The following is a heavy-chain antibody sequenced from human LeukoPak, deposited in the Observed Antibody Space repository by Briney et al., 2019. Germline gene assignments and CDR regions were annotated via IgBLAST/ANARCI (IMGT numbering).Heavy chain of an antibody. V-gene: IGHV3-21*01. CDR3: ARVRVGATFPYYYYYMDV. CDR2: ISSSSSYI. Sequence: GGSLRLSCAASGFTFSSYSMNWVRQAPGKGLEWVSSISSSSSYIYYADSVKGRFTISRDNAKNSLYLQMNSLRAEDTAVYYCARVRVGATFPYYYYYMDVWGKGTTVTISS. CDR1: GFTFSSYS. J-gene: IGHJ6*03. D-gene: IGHD1-26*01.